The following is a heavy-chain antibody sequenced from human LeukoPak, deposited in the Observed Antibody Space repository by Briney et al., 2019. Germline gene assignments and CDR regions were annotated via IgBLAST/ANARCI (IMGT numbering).Heavy chain of an antibody. CDR3: ARSSLWFGRAHVGENDY. D-gene: IGHD3-10*01. V-gene: IGHV1-69*13. J-gene: IGHJ4*02. Sequence: SVKVSCKASGGTFSSYAISWVRQAPGQGLEWMGGIIPIFGTANYAQKFQGRVTITADESTSTAYMELSSLRSEDTAVYYCARSSLWFGRAHVGENDYWGQGTLVTVSS. CDR2: IIPIFGTA. CDR1: GGTFSSYA.